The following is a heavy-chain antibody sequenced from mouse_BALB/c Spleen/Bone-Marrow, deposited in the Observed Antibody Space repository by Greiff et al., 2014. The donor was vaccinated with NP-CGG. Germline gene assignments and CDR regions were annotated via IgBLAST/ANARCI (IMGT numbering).Heavy chain of an antibody. J-gene: IGHJ4*01. V-gene: IGHV1-37*01. D-gene: IGHD1-1*02. CDR3: GRYGYDAMDF. CDR2: IHPYNGDT. Sequence: EVQLQQSGPELVKPGASVKLSCRASGFSFTDYFINWVKQSHGKSLEWIGRIHPYNGDTFYNQKFKAKATLTVDKSSNTARMELLSLTSEDSAVYYCGRYGYDAMDFWGQGTSVTVSP. CDR1: GFSFTDYF.